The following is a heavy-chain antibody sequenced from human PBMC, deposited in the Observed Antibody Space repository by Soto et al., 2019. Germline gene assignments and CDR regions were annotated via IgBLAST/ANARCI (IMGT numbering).Heavy chain of an antibody. V-gene: IGHV1-69*02. D-gene: IGHD3-10*01. Sequence: QVQLVQSGPAVKKPGSSVRVSCTASGGTFSSYTINWVRQVPGQGPEWMGRSIPMLGMSNYAQKFQGRVMMIADKSTNTVYMELSSLRSQDTAIYYCATNYGSGSAHFDYWGQGTLVTVSS. CDR2: SIPMLGMS. CDR1: GGTFSSYT. J-gene: IGHJ4*02. CDR3: ATNYGSGSAHFDY.